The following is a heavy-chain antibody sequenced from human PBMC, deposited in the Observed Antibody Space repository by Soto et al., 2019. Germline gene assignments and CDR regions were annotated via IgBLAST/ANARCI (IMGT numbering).Heavy chain of an antibody. CDR1: GFTFSSYA. Sequence: EVQLLESGGNLVQPGGSLRLSCAASGFTFSSYAMRWVRQAPGKGLEWVSAISGSGGSKYYADSVKGRFTISRDSSKNTLYVQMNSLRADDTAVYYCAKERYAVAGTSIDYWGQGPLVTVSS. CDR3: AKERYAVAGTSIDY. V-gene: IGHV3-23*01. D-gene: IGHD6-19*01. CDR2: ISGSGGSK. J-gene: IGHJ4*02.